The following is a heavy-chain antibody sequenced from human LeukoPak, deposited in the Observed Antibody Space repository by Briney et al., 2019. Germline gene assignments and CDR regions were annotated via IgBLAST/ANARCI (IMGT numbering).Heavy chain of an antibody. J-gene: IGHJ4*02. CDR2: ISGSGGST. CDR3: AKDIVVVTAILFDY. D-gene: IGHD2-21*02. CDR1: GFTFRSYA. Sequence: GGSLRLSCAASGFTFRSYAMNWVRQAPGKGLEWVSAISGSGGSTYCADSVKGRFTISRDNSKNTLYLQMNSLRAEDTAVYYCAKDIVVVTAILFDYWGQGTLVTVSS. V-gene: IGHV3-23*01.